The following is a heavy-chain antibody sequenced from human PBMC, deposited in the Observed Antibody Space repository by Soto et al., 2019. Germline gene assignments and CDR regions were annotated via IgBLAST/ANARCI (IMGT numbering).Heavy chain of an antibody. V-gene: IGHV4-61*08. CDR1: GGSISSGGYY. J-gene: IGHJ6*03. Sequence: PSETLSLTCTVSGGSISSGGYYWSWIRQHPGKGLEWIGYIYYSGSTNYNPSLKSRVTISVDTSKNQFSLKLSSVTAADTAVYYCARGHSYYYYYMDVWGKGTTVTVSS. CDR2: IYYSGST. CDR3: ARGHSYYYYYMDV.